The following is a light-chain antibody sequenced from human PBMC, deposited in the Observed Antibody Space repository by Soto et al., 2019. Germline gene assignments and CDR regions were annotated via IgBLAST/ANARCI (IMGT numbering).Light chain of an antibody. V-gene: IGLV1-44*01. Sequence: VLTQPPSASGTPGQRVTISCSGSSSNIGTYTVNWYQQLPGTAPKLLIYSTHQRPSGVPDRFSGSKSGTSASLAISGLQSEDEADYYCAAWDDRLNGQGVFGGGTQLTVL. J-gene: IGLJ2*01. CDR2: STH. CDR3: AAWDDRLNGQGV. CDR1: SSNIGTYT.